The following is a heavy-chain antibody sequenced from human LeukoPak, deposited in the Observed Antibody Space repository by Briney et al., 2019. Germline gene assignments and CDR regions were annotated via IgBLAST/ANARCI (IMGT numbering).Heavy chain of an antibody. CDR3: AREVACSGGSCYSRFFDY. V-gene: IGHV3-74*01. D-gene: IGHD2-15*01. CDR2: LNSDGSST. J-gene: IGHJ4*02. Sequence: PGGSLRLSCAASGXTFSSYWMHWVRQAPGKGLVWVSRLNSDGSSTNYADSVKGRFTISRDNAKNTLYLQMNSLRAEDTAVYYCAREVACSGGSCYSRFFDYWGQGTLVTVSS. CDR1: GXTFSSYW.